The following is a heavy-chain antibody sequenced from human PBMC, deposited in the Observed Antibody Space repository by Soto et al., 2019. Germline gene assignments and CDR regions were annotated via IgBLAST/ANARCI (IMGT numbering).Heavy chain of an antibody. CDR1: GGSISSGDYY. CDR3: AREGDGDYGFDY. V-gene: IGHV4-30-4*01. Sequence: LQESGPGLVKPSQTLSLTCTVSGGSISSGDYYWSWIRQPPGKGLEWIGYIYYSGSTYYNPYRTRRVTLSVAPSKSQCSLKLSSVTAADTAVYYCAREGDGDYGFDYWGQGTLVTVSS. J-gene: IGHJ4*02. D-gene: IGHD4-17*01. CDR2: IYYSGST.